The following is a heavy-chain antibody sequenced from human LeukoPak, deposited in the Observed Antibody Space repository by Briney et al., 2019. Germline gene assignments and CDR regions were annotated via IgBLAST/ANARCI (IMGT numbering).Heavy chain of an antibody. CDR3: VRGVGVSRFNYFDP. D-gene: IGHD6-13*01. V-gene: IGHV3-33*01. J-gene: IGHJ5*02. Sequence: PGGSLRLSCAASGFTFSSFGMHWVRQAPGKGLEWVAVIWYDASNKYYADSVKGRLTISRDNSKNTLFLQMNSLRDDDTAVYYCVRGVGVSRFNYFDPWGQGTLVIVSS. CDR2: IWYDASNK. CDR1: GFTFSSFG.